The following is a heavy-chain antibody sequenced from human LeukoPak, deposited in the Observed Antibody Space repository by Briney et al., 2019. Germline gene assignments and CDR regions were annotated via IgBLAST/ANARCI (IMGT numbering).Heavy chain of an antibody. V-gene: IGHV3-23*01. CDR1: GFTFSNYA. Sequence: GGSLRLSCAASGFTFSNYAMSWVRRAPGKGREWVSAIGGRDGDTYYADSVKGRFTVSREDPKNTLYLQMNTLRAEDTAVYYCAKWGDYDILTGYYDSDYWGQGTLVTVSS. J-gene: IGHJ4*02. D-gene: IGHD3-9*01. CDR3: AKWGDYDILTGYYDSDY. CDR2: IGGRDGDT.